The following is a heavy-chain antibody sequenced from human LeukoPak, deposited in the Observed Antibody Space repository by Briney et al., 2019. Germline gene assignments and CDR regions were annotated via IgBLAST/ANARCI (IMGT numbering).Heavy chain of an antibody. CDR3: ARDYKYAFDN. J-gene: IGHJ4*02. V-gene: IGHV3-48*01. D-gene: IGHD5-24*01. CDR2: IGIDSGNT. CDR1: GFTFSDYS. Sequence: GGSLRLTCAASGFTFSDYSMTWVRQAPGKGLEWISYIGIDSGNTNYADSVKGRFTISGDKAKNSLYLQMNSLRVEDTAVYYCARDYKYAFDNWGQGTLVTVSS.